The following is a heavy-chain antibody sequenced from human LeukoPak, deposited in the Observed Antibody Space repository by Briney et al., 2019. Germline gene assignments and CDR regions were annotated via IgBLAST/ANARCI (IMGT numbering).Heavy chain of an antibody. Sequence: GGSLRLSCAASGFTFSSYAMSWVRQAPGKRLVWVSRVHGDGNNIGYADFVEGRFTISRDNAKNTLYLEMSSLRPEDTAVYYCARARVGDPTDYWGQGTLVTVSS. J-gene: IGHJ4*02. CDR1: GFTFSSYA. CDR2: VHGDGNNI. CDR3: ARARVGDPTDY. D-gene: IGHD1-26*01. V-gene: IGHV3-74*01.